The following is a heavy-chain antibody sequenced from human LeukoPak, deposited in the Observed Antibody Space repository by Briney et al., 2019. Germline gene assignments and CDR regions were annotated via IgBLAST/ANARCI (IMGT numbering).Heavy chain of an antibody. Sequence: PSETLSLTCTVSGGSISGYYWSWIRQPAGKGLEWIGRIYTSGSTNYNPSLKSRVTMSVGTSKNQFSLKLSSVTAADTAVYYCARDHCSGGSCSNYWYFDLWGRGTLVTVSS. CDR1: GGSISGYY. J-gene: IGHJ2*01. CDR3: ARDHCSGGSCSNYWYFDL. CDR2: IYTSGST. D-gene: IGHD2-15*01. V-gene: IGHV4-4*07.